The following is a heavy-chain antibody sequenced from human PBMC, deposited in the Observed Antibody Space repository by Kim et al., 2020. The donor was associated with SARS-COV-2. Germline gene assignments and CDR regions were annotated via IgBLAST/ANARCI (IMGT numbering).Heavy chain of an antibody. CDR3: ARHAPDYSDSSGYEHDNWFDP. CDR2: IYYSGST. J-gene: IGHJ5*02. CDR1: GGSISSSSYY. D-gene: IGHD3-22*01. Sequence: SETLSLTCTVSGGSISSSSYYWGWIRQPPGKGLEWIGSIYYSGSTYYNPSLKSRVTISVDTSKNQFSLKLSSVTAADTAVYYCARHAPDYSDSSGYEHDNWFDPWGQGTLVTVSS. V-gene: IGHV4-39*01.